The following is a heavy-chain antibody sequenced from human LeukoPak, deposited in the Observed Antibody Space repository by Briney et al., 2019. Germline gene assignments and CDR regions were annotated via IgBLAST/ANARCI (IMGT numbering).Heavy chain of an antibody. V-gene: IGHV4-39*01. CDR1: GGSISSSSYY. CDR2: IYYSGST. CDR3: ARLGIAAAGDYYYYYGMDV. Sequence: SGTLSLTCTVSGGSISSSSYYWGWIRQPPGKGLEWIGSIYYSGSTYYNPSLKSQVTISVDTSKNQFSLKLSSVTAADTAVYYCARLGIAAAGDYYYYYGMDVWGQGTTVTVSS. J-gene: IGHJ6*02. D-gene: IGHD6-13*01.